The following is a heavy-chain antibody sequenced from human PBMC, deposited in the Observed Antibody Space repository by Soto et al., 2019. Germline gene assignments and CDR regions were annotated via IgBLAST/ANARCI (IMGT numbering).Heavy chain of an antibody. Sequence: GGSLRLSCAASGFNFNSYLMSWVRQIPGKGLEWLATIKRDESEKYYVDSVKGRFTISRDNAKNSLYLQMSSLRVEDTAVYYCARIRDLSNNSPRFFDCWGQGIQVTVS. J-gene: IGHJ4*02. CDR1: GFNFNSYL. D-gene: IGHD1-1*01. V-gene: IGHV3-7*01. CDR3: ARIRDLSNNSPRFFDC. CDR2: IKRDESEK.